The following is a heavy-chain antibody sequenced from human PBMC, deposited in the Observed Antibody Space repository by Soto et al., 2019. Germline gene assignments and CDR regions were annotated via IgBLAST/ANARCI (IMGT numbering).Heavy chain of an antibody. CDR1: GYTFTGYY. CDR2: INPNSGGT. CDR3: ARLDDGWWFDP. Sequence: ASVKVSCKASGYTFTGYYMHWVRQAPGQGLEWMGWINPNSGGTNYAQKFQGWVTTTRDTSISTAYMELSRLRSDDTAVYYCARLDDGWWFDPWGQGTLVTVSS. D-gene: IGHD1-1*01. J-gene: IGHJ5*02. V-gene: IGHV1-2*04.